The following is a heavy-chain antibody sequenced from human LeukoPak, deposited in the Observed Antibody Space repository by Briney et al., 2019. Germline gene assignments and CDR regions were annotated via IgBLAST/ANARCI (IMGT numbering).Heavy chain of an antibody. J-gene: IGHJ4*02. D-gene: IGHD6-13*01. CDR1: GFTFSNAY. Sequence: GGSLRLSCAASGFTFSNAYMNWVRQAPGKGLEWVAVIWYDGSNKYYADSVKGRFTISRDNSKNTLYLQMNSLRAEDTAVYYCARGEAVQGSSWPFDYWGQGTLVTVSS. CDR3: ARGEAVQGSSWPFDY. V-gene: IGHV3-33*08. CDR2: IWYDGSNK.